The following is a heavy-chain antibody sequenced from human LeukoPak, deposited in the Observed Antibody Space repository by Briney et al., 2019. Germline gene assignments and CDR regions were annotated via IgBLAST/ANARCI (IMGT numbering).Heavy chain of an antibody. J-gene: IGHJ2*01. CDR1: GGSISSYY. D-gene: IGHD6-6*01. CDR2: IYYSGST. CDR3: ARGVKIEYSSSSRNWYFDR. Sequence: SETLSLTCTVSGGSISSYYWSWIWQPPGKGLEWIGYIYYSGSTNYNPSLKSRVDTSKNQFSLKLSSVTAADTAVYYCARGVKIEYSSSSRNWYFDRWGPGTLVTVSS. V-gene: IGHV4-59*08.